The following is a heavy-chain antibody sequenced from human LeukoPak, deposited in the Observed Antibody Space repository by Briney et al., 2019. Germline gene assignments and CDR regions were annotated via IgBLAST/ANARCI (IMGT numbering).Heavy chain of an antibody. V-gene: IGHV3-11*01. CDR2: ISSSGSTI. CDR1: GFTFSDYY. J-gene: IGHJ4*02. CDR3: AKDTGRGPYSSSWYEGYYFDY. D-gene: IGHD6-13*01. Sequence: PGGSLRLSCAASGFTFSDYYMSWIRQAPGKGLEWVSYISSSGSTIYYADSVKGRFTISRDNAKNSLYLQMNSLRAEDTAVYYCAKDTGRGPYSSSWYEGYYFDYWGQGTLVTVSS.